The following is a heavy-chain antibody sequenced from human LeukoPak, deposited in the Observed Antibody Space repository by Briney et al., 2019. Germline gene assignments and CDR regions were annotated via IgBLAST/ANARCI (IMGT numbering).Heavy chain of an antibody. J-gene: IGHJ3*02. Sequence: PSETLSLTCTVSGGSISSGDYYWSWIRQPPGKGLEWIGYIYYSGSTYYNPSLKSRVTISVDTSKNQFSLKLSSVTAADTAVYYCARLVTTKGSYAFDIWGQGTMVTVSS. CDR3: ARLVTTKGSYAFDI. V-gene: IGHV4-30-4*01. CDR1: GGSISSGDYY. D-gene: IGHD4-17*01. CDR2: IYYSGST.